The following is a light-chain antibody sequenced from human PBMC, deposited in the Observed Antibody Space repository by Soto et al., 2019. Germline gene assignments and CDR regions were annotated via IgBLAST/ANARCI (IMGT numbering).Light chain of an antibody. CDR1: QSISSY. J-gene: IGKJ2*01. CDR3: KQSKSPPPNI. Sequence: DIQMTQSPSSLSASVGDRVTITCRASQSISSYLNWYQQKPGKAPKLLIYAASSLQSGVPSRFSGSGSGTVFPLTISSLQPEVLTTYNCKQSKSPPPNILGRGTKLEIK. V-gene: IGKV1-39*01. CDR2: AAS.